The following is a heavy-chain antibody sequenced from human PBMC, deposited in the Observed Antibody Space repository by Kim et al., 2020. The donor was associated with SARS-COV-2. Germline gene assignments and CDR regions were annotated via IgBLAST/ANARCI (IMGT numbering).Heavy chain of an antibody. CDR1: GFTFSDHY. V-gene: IGHV3-72*01. D-gene: IGHD1-26*01. CDR2: TRNKANSYTT. J-gene: IGHJ6*02. CDR3: ARGGSHPSSYYYYGMDV. Sequence: GGSLRLSCAASGFTFSDHYMDWVRQAPGKGLEWVGRTRNKANSYTTEYAASVKGRYTISRDDSKNSQYLQMNSLKTEDTAVYYCARGGSHPSSYYYYGMDVWGQGATVTVSS.